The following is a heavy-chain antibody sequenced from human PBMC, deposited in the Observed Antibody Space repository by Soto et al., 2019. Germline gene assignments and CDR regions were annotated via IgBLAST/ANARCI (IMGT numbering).Heavy chain of an antibody. J-gene: IGHJ6*02. CDR1: GYTFTSYA. CDR2: INAGNGNT. Sequence: ASVKVSCKASGYTFTSYAMHWVRQAPGQRLEWMGWINAGNGNTKYSQKFQGRVTITRDTSASTAYMELSSLRSEDTAVYYCARVYCSSPNCPIYSYYGMDGWGQRTTVTVSS. V-gene: IGHV1-3*01. CDR3: ARVYCSSPNCPIYSYYGMDG. D-gene: IGHD2-2*01.